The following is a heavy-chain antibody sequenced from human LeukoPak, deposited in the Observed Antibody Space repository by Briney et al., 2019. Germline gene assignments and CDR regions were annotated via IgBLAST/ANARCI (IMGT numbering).Heavy chain of an antibody. Sequence: GGSLRLSCAASGFIFSNYAMQWVRQAPGMGLEWVAFIRYDGGNTYYADSVKGRFTISRDNSKNTLYLQMNSLRAEDTAVYYCAKASAMIVVVSKHFDYWGQGTLVTVSS. CDR3: AKASAMIVVVSKHFDY. D-gene: IGHD3-22*01. V-gene: IGHV3-30*02. J-gene: IGHJ4*02. CDR2: IRYDGGNT. CDR1: GFIFSNYA.